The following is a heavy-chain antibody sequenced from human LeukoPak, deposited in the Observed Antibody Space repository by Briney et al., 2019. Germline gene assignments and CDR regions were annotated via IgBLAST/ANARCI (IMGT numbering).Heavy chain of an antibody. CDR2: IYPSDSDT. V-gene: IGHV5-51*01. CDR1: GYYFTTNW. Sequence: GESLKTSCKGSGYYFTTNWIGWVRQMPGKGLEWMGIIYPSDSDTRYSPSFQGQVTISADKSISTAYLQWSSLRASDTAMYYCARLYGKEFDYWGQGTLVTVSS. J-gene: IGHJ4*02. D-gene: IGHD4-17*01. CDR3: ARLYGKEFDY.